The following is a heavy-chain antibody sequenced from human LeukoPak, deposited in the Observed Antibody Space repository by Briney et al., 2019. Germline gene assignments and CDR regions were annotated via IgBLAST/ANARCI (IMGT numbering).Heavy chain of an antibody. V-gene: IGHV3-23*01. D-gene: IGHD5-18*01. J-gene: IGHJ4*02. CDR3: AKDWVGYSYGFDY. CDR1: GFTFSSYA. CDR2: ISGSGGST. Sequence: GGSLRLSCAASGFTFSSYAMSWVRQAPGKGLEWASAISGSGGSTYYADSVKGRFTISRDNSKNTLYLQMNSLRAEDTAVYYCAKDWVGYSYGFDYWGQGTLVTVSS.